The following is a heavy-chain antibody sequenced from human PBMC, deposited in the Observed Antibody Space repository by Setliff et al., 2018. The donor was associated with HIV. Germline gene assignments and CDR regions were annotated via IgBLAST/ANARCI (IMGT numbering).Heavy chain of an antibody. J-gene: IGHJ3*02. V-gene: IGHV4-59*11. CDR1: GGSISGHY. Sequence: KASETLSLTCHVSGGSISGHYWSWIRQSPEKGLEWLGYMYSSGISNYSPSLKSRLSISVDTSKNQFSLKLTSMTAADTALYYCARVTVTTTGKGFDIWGPGTMVT. CDR2: MYSSGIS. CDR3: ARVTVTTTGKGFDI. D-gene: IGHD4-17*01.